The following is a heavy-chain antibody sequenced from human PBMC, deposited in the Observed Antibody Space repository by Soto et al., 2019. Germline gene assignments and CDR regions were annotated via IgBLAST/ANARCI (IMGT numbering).Heavy chain of an antibody. CDR1: GDNFNNYA. CDR3: TRGLGDSAS. J-gene: IGHJ4*02. Sequence: QVQLVQSGTAVKKPGSSVKVSCQASGDNFNNYAINWVRQAPGQGLEWMGGLVPIFLTANYAQKFQGRVTITAYRSTSTAYMELSSLISEDTAVYYCTRGLGDSASWGQGTLVTVSS. CDR2: LVPIFLTA. D-gene: IGHD7-27*01. V-gene: IGHV1-69*06.